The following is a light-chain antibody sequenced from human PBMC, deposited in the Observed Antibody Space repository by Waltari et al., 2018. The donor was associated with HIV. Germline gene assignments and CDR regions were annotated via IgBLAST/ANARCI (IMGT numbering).Light chain of an antibody. CDR2: SNN. V-gene: IGLV1-44*01. CDR1: RSNIGSNT. Sequence: QSVLTQPPSASGTPGQRVTISCSGSRSNIGSNTVNWYRQLPGTAPKLLIYSNNQRPSGVPDRFSGSKSGTSASLAISGLQSDYEADYYCATWDDSLNGWVFGGGTKLTVL. CDR3: ATWDDSLNGWV. J-gene: IGLJ3*02.